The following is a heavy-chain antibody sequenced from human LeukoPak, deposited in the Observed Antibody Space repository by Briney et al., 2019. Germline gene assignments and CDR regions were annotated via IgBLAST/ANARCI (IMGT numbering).Heavy chain of an antibody. V-gene: IGHV5-51*01. CDR2: IFPGDSDT. CDR3: ARSAAPGYAGGWFLDN. CDR1: GYSFSSYW. D-gene: IGHD6-19*01. Sequence: GESLKISCKGSGYSFSSYWIAWVRQMPGKGLEWMGIIFPGDSDTTYSPSFQGQVTISADKSISTAYLQWSSLKASDTAMYFCARSAAPGYAGGWFLDNWGQGTLVTVSS. J-gene: IGHJ4*02.